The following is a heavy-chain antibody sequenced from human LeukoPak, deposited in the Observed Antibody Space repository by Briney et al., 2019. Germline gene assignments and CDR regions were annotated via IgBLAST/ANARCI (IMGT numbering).Heavy chain of an antibody. J-gene: IGHJ3*02. V-gene: IGHV3-21*01. CDR3: ARDLGLDIVVVPADI. Sequence: GGSMRLSCAASGFTFSSYSMNWVRQAPGKGLEWVSSISSSSSYIYYADSVKGRFTISRDNAKNSLYLQMNSLRAEDTAVYYCARDLGLDIVVVPADIWGQGTMVTVSS. CDR1: GFTFSSYS. CDR2: ISSSSSYI. D-gene: IGHD2-2*01.